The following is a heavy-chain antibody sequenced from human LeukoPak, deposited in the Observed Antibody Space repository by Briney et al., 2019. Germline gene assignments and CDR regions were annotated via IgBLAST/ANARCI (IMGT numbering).Heavy chain of an antibody. J-gene: IGHJ4*02. Sequence: GGSLRLSCAASGFTFSRYSMNWVRQAPGKGLEWVAVIWYDGSNKYYADSVKGRFTISRDNSKNTLYLQMNSLRAEDTAVYYCARSYYYDSSHTVDYWGQGTLVTVSS. D-gene: IGHD3-22*01. CDR2: IWYDGSNK. V-gene: IGHV3-33*07. CDR3: ARSYYYDSSHTVDY. CDR1: GFTFSRYS.